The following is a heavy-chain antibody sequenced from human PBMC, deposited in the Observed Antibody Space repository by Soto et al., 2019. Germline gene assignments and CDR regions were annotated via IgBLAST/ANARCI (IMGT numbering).Heavy chain of an antibody. D-gene: IGHD3-16*01. CDR2: MYTKERT. V-gene: IGHV4-4*07. CDR3: ARDDYKDGGNNWFDP. J-gene: IGHJ5*02. CDR1: GGSITNYY. Sequence: SETLSLTCTVSGGSITNYYWSWIRQPAGKGLEWIGRMYTKERTNYNLSFKSGVTMSVDTSKNQFSLKLNAVTAADTAVYYCARDDYKDGGNNWFDPWGQGTLVTVSS.